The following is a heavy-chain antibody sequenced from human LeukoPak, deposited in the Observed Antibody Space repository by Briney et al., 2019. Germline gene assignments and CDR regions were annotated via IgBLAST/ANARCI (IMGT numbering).Heavy chain of an antibody. V-gene: IGHV4-30-4*01. Sequence: SETLSLTCTVSGGSISSGDYYWSWIRQPPGKGLEWIGYIYYSGSTYYNPSLKSRVTISVDTSKNQFSLKLSSVTAADTAVYYCARRGESNLIDYWGQGTLVTVSS. CDR3: ARRGESNLIDY. J-gene: IGHJ4*02. D-gene: IGHD3-16*01. CDR2: IYYSGST. CDR1: GGSISSGDYY.